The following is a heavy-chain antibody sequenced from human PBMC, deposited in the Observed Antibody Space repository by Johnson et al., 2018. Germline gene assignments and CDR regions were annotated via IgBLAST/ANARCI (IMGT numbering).Heavy chain of an antibody. V-gene: IGHV3-9*01. CDR2: ISWNSDSR. D-gene: IGHD3-9*01. CDR3: ARRWIALTGNDAFDM. Sequence: VQLVQSGGGLVQPGGSXRLSCVASGFTFDEYAMHWVRQVPGKGLEWVSGISWNSDSRGSADSLKGRFTISRDNDKKSLSLEMNSLRAEDTAVYYCARRWIALTGNDAFDMWGQGTMVTVSS. J-gene: IGHJ3*02. CDR1: GFTFDEYA.